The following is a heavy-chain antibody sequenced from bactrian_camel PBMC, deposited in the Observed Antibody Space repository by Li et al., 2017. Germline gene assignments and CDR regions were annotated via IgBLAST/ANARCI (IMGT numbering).Heavy chain of an antibody. V-gene: IGHV3S61*01. CDR1: GFTFADAE. CDR3: AADQRRFGGCYYGTTMPAVY. D-gene: IGHD2*01. Sequence: HVQLVESGGGSVQPGETLRLSCTASGFTFADAEMGWYRQAPGKKCEQVSRISADGTGGYADFVKGRFIISRDNAKNALYLEMNSLKPEDTGMYYCAADQRRFGGCYYGTTMPAVYWGQGTQVTVS. CDR2: ISADGTG. J-gene: IGHJ4*01.